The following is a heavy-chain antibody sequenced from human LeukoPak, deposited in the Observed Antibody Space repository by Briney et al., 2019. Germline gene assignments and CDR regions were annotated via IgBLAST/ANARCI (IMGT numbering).Heavy chain of an antibody. CDR2: INPNSGNT. CDR1: GYTFATYD. CDR3: ARGWTWGDS. Sequence: ASVKVSCKASGYTFATYDTNWVRQAPGQGLEWMGWINPNSGNTAYAQNFQGRVTMTRDSSRSTVYMELSSLKSEDTAVYYCARGWTWGDSWGQGSPVTVSS. V-gene: IGHV1-8*01. J-gene: IGHJ1*01. D-gene: IGHD3-16*01.